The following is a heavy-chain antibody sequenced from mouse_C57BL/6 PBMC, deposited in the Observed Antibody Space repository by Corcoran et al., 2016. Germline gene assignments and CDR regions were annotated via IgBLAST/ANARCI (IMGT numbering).Heavy chain of an antibody. V-gene: IGHV4-1*01. CDR3: ARPGLRLFAY. Sequence: EVKLLQSGGGLGQPGGSLQLSCAASGLGFSRYWMSWVRRAPGKGLEWIGEINPDSSTINYAPSLKDKFIISRANAKNTLYLQMSKVRSEDTALYYCARPGLRLFAYWGQGTLVTVSA. D-gene: IGHD3-2*02. CDR2: INPDSSTI. CDR1: GLGFSRYW. J-gene: IGHJ3*01.